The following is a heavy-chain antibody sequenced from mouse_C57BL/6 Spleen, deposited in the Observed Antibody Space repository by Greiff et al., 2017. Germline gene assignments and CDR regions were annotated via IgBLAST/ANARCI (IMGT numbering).Heavy chain of an antibody. J-gene: IGHJ4*01. D-gene: IGHD4-1*01. CDR3: ARDWGLYYYAMDY. Sequence: VQLQQSGAELVRPGASVKLSCKASGYTFTDYYINWVKQRPGQGLEWIARIYPGSGNTYYNEKFKGKATLTAEKSSSTAYMQLSSLTSEDSAVYFCARDWGLYYYAMDYWGQGTSVTVSS. CDR1: GYTFTDYY. V-gene: IGHV1-76*01. CDR2: IYPGSGNT.